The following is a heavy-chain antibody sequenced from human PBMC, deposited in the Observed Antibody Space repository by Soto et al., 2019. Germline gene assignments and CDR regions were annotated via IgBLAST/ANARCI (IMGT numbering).Heavy chain of an antibody. CDR3: AKARLWGGDGYNSYYYNAMDV. J-gene: IGHJ6*02. CDR2: ISWDSGRI. Sequence: EMQLVESGGGLVQPGRSLRLSCAASGFIFDDYAMYWVRQGPGKGLEWVSGISWDSGRIGYADSVKGRFTISRDNAKKSLYLQMNSLRPEDTALYYCAKARLWGGDGYNSYYYNAMDVWGQGTTVTVSS. D-gene: IGHD3-16*01. CDR1: GFIFDDYA. V-gene: IGHV3-9*01.